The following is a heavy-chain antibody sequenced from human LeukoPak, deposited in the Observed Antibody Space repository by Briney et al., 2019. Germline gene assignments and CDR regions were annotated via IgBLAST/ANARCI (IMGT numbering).Heavy chain of an antibody. CDR2: IYYSGST. Sequence: PSETLSLTCTVSGGSISSSSYYWGWIRQPPGKGLEWIGSIYYSGSTYYNPSLKSRVTISVDTSKNQFSLKLSSVTAADTAVYYCARHISMVRGVIRPNDQWGQGSLVTVSS. CDR1: GGSISSSSYY. J-gene: IGHJ4*02. CDR3: ARHISMVRGVIRPNDQ. D-gene: IGHD3-10*01. V-gene: IGHV4-39*01.